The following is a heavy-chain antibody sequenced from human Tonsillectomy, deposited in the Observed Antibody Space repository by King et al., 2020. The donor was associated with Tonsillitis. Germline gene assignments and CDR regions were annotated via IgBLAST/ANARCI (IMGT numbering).Heavy chain of an antibody. J-gene: IGHJ4*02. CDR3: AGVTVGGGYSYGSQGAFDY. V-gene: IGHV3-30*01. CDR1: GFTFSSYA. Sequence: VQLVESGGGVVQPGRSLRLSCAASGFTFSSYAMHWVRQAPGKGLEGVAVISYDGSKKYYADSVKGRFTTSRDNSKNTLYLQMNSLRAEDTAVYYCAGVTVGGGYSYGSQGAFDYWGQGTLVTVSS. D-gene: IGHD5-18*01. CDR2: ISYDGSKK.